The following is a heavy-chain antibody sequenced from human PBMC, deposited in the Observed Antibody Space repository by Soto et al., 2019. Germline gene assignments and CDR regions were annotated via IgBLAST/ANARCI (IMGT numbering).Heavy chain of an antibody. J-gene: IGHJ4*02. Sequence: GGSLRLSCVASGFTFSSYGMHWVGQAPGKGLEWVAVIWYDASNKYYADSVKGRFTISRDNTKNTMYLQMNSLRAEDTAVYYCARDPIGPGIFDYWGQGTLVTVSS. CDR1: GFTFSSYG. CDR2: IWYDASNK. V-gene: IGHV3-33*01. D-gene: IGHD1-26*01. CDR3: ARDPIGPGIFDY.